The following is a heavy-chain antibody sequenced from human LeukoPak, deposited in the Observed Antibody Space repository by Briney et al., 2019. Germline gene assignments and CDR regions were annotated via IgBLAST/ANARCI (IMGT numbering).Heavy chain of an antibody. J-gene: IGHJ3*02. V-gene: IGHV3-21*01. CDR2: ISSTSSYI. CDR1: GFTFSSYS. Sequence: GGSLRLSCAASGFTFSSYSMNWVRQAPGKGLEWVSSISSTSSYIYYADSVKGRFTISRDNATNSLYLQMNSLRAEDTAVYYCARDPYYYDSSGYLAAEGHAFDIWGQGTMVTVSS. CDR3: ARDPYYYDSSGYLAAEGHAFDI. D-gene: IGHD3-22*01.